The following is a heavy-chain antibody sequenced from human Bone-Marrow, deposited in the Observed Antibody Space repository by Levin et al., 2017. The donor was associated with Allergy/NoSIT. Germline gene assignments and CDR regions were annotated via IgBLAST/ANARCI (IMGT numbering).Heavy chain of an antibody. Sequence: SQTLSLPCTVSGGSISSDYWSWTRQSPGKGLEWIGYFYHGRSTKYNPSLKSRVTISIDTSRNQFSLKLTSVTAADTAVYYCTRLGPSSHYYYMDVWGKGTTVTVSS. CDR2: FYHGRST. D-gene: IGHD3-16*01. CDR3: TRLGPSSHYYYMDV. V-gene: IGHV4-59*08. J-gene: IGHJ6*03. CDR1: GGSISSDY.